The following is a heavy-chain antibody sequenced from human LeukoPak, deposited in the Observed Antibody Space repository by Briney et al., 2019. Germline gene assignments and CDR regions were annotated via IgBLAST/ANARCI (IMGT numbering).Heavy chain of an antibody. CDR2: ISAYNGNT. J-gene: IGHJ5*02. D-gene: IGHD4-11*01. Sequence: ASVKVSCKASGYTFISYGISWVRQAPGQGLEWMGWISAYNGNTNYAQKLQGRVTMTTDTSTSTAYMELRSLRSDDTAVYYCARDSGAYSIAWFDPWGQGTLVTVSS. CDR3: ARDSGAYSIAWFDP. V-gene: IGHV1-18*01. CDR1: GYTFISYG.